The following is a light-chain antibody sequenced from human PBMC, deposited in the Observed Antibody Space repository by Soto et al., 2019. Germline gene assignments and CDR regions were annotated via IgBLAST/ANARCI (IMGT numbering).Light chain of an antibody. J-gene: IGLJ2*01. V-gene: IGLV2-14*01. CDR3: SSYTRSSTYVV. CDR2: DVS. CDR1: SSDVGCYNY. Sequence: QSVLTQPASVSGSPGQSITISCTGTSSDVGCYNYVSWYQQHPGKAPKLMIYDVSNRPSGVSNRFSGSKSGNTASLTISGLQAEDEADYYCSSYTRSSTYVVFGGGTKVTVL.